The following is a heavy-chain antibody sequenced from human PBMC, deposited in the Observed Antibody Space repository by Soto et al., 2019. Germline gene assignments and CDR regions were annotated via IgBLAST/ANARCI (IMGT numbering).Heavy chain of an antibody. CDR1: RYTFSNYY. CDR3: ATIPVGATLPLDY. V-gene: IGHV3-7*01. Sequence: GGSLRLSCRASRYTFSNYYIMWVRQSPGKGLEWVADIRHDGSNKYYVDSVKDRFTISRDNSKNTLYLQMNSLRAEDTAVYYYATIPVGATLPLDYWGQATLVTVSS. D-gene: IGHD1-26*01. CDR2: IRHDGSNK. J-gene: IGHJ4*02.